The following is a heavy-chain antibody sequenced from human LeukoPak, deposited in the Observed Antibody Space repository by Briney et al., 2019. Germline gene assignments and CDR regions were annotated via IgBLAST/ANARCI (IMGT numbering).Heavy chain of an antibody. J-gene: IGHJ4*02. CDR3: ARDRSALGYRQFDY. V-gene: IGHV1-2*02. Sequence: ASVKVSCKASAYIFIDYYIHWVRQAPGQGLEWMGWINPNSGGTTYAQSFQGRVTMTRDTSISTDYMDLSRLRSDDTAVYYCARDRSALGYRQFDYWGQGTLVTVSS. D-gene: IGHD5-18*01. CDR2: INPNSGGT. CDR1: AYIFIDYY.